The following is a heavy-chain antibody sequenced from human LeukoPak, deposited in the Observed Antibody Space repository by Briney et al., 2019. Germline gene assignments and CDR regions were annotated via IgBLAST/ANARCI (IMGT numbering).Heavy chain of an antibody. D-gene: IGHD5-12*01. CDR1: GFTFSSYW. CDR3: ATTREAIRN. V-gene: IGHV3-74*01. CDR2: INSVGSST. J-gene: IGHJ4*02. Sequence: QPGGSLRLSCAASGFTFSSYWMHWVRQAPGKGLVWVSRINSVGSSTSYADSVKGRCTISRDNARNTLYLQMNSLRAEDTAVYYCATTREAIRNWGQGTLVTVSS.